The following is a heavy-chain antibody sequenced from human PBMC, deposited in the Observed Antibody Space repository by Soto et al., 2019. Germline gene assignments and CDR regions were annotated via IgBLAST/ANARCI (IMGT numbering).Heavy chain of an antibody. Sequence: SETLSLTCTVSSGFSSSSSYYWGWIRQPPGKGLEWIGGIYYSGSTHYNPSLQSRVTISIDTSRNQFSLKLTSVTAADTAVYFCARQSYDTGWYDCWGQGTLVTVSS. V-gene: IGHV4-39*01. CDR3: ARQSYDTGWYDC. CDR1: SGFSSSSSYY. J-gene: IGHJ5*01. D-gene: IGHD3-22*01. CDR2: IYYSGST.